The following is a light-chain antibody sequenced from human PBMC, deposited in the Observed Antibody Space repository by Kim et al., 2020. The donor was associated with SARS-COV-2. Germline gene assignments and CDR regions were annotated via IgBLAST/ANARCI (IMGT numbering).Light chain of an antibody. Sequence: QSITISCTGTSSDVGGYNYVSWYQQHPGKAPNLMIYDVSNRPSGVSNRFSGSKSGNTASLTISGLQAEDEADYYCSSYTSSSPYVVFGGGTQLTVL. V-gene: IGLV2-14*03. CDR3: SSYTSSSPYVV. CDR1: SSDVGGYNY. CDR2: DVS. J-gene: IGLJ2*01.